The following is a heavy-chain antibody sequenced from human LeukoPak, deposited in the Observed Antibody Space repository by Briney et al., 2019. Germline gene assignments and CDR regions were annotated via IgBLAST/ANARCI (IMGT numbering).Heavy chain of an antibody. CDR1: GFTFSSYW. CDR3: AKDIEPAGLFLDY. CDR2: IKYDGGEK. D-gene: IGHD6-13*01. J-gene: IGHJ4*02. V-gene: IGHV3-7*04. Sequence: AGGSLRLSXAASGFTFSSYWMTWVCQAPGKGLEWVANIKYDGGEKDYVDSVKGRFTISRDNAKNSLYLQMNSLRAEDTAVYYCAKDIEPAGLFLDYWGQGTLVTVSS.